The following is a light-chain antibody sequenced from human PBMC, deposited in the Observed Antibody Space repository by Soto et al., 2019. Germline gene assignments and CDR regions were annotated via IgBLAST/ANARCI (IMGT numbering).Light chain of an antibody. CDR3: QQYNNWPPWT. CDR1: QSVNNN. J-gene: IGKJ1*01. Sequence: EIVMTQSPVTLSVSPGERATLSCRASQSVNNNLAWYQQKPGQPPRLLICGASTRATGFPARFSGSGSGTEFTLTISSLQSEDSAVYYCQQYNNWPPWTFGRGTKVEIK. V-gene: IGKV3-15*01. CDR2: GAS.